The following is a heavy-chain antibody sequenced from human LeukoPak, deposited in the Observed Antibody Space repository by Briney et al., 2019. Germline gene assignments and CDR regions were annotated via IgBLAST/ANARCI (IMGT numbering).Heavy chain of an antibody. CDR2: INPNSGGT. V-gene: IGHV1-2*02. D-gene: IGHD3-22*01. CDR1: GYTFTGYY. Sequence: ASVKVSCTASGYTFTGYYMHWVRQAPGQGLEWMGWINPNSGGTNYAQKFQGKVTMTRDTSISTAYMELSRLRSDDTAVYYCARPYDSSGYYRGRAFDIWGQGTMVTVSS. CDR3: ARPYDSSGYYRGRAFDI. J-gene: IGHJ3*02.